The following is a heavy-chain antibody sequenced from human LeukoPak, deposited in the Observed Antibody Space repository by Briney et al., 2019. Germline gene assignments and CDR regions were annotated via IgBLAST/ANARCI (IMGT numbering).Heavy chain of an antibody. CDR1: GFTVSSNY. CDR3: ARAAYYYGSGSYSGRYYFDY. J-gene: IGHJ4*02. CDR2: IYSGGST. Sequence: GGPLRLSCAASGFTVSSNYMSWVRQAPGKGLEWVSVIYSGGSTYYADSVKGRFTISRDNSKNTLYLQMNSLRAEDTAVYYCARAAYYYGSGSYSGRYYFDYWGQGTLVTVSS. D-gene: IGHD3-10*01. V-gene: IGHV3-66*01.